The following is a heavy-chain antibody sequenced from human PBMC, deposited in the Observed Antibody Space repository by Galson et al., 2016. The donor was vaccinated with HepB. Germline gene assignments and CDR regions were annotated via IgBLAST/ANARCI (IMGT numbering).Heavy chain of an antibody. CDR3: ARDFGLGYYFDY. CDR2: IWYDGSNK. CDR1: GFTFSSYG. V-gene: IGHV3-33*01. J-gene: IGHJ4*02. D-gene: IGHD3-10*01. Sequence: SLRLSCAASGFTFSSYGMHWVRQAPGKGLEWVALIWYDGSNKYYADSVKGRFTISRDNSKNMFYLRMSSLRAEDTAVYYCARDFGLGYYFDYWGQGTLVTVSS.